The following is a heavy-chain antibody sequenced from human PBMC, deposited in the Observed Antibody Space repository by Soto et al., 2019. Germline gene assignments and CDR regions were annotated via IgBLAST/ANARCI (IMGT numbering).Heavy chain of an antibody. V-gene: IGHV2-5*02. CDR1: GFSLTTNGLG. CDR2: IYWDDDR. D-gene: IGHD3-16*01. J-gene: IGHJ4*02. CDR3: AHRRFALRSPRDLGLFDY. Sequence: QITLKESGPTLVEPTQTLTLTCTFSGFSLTTNGLGVGWIRQPPGEALEWLALIYWDDDRRYSPSLKSMLTITRDTPKDQVLRIRTNVDPVDTAIYYCAHRRFALRSPRDLGLFDYWGQGTLVTVSS.